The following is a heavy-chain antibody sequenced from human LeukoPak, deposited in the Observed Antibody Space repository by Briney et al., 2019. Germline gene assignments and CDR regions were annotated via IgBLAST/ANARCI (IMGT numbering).Heavy chain of an antibody. CDR3: ARERYDILTGYGH. V-gene: IGHV1-2*06. D-gene: IGHD3-9*01. CDR1: GYTFTGYY. CDR2: INPNSGGT. J-gene: IGHJ4*02. Sequence: ASVKVSCKAFGYTFTGYYMHWVRQAPGQGLEWMGRINPNSGGTNYAQKFQGRVTMTRDTSISTAYMELSRLRSDDTAVYYCARERYDILTGYGHWGQGTLVTVSS.